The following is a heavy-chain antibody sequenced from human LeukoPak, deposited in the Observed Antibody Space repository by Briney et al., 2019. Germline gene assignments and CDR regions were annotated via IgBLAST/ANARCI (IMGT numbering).Heavy chain of an antibody. CDR1: GGSISSYY. J-gene: IGHJ4*02. Sequence: PSETLSLTCTVSGGSISSYYWSWIRQPPGKGLEWIGYIYYSGSTNYNPSLKSRVTISVDTSRNQFSLKLSSVTAADTAVYYCASRDGYNYPLGYWGQGTLVTVSS. CDR3: ASRDGYNYPLGY. CDR2: IYYSGST. V-gene: IGHV4-59*08. D-gene: IGHD5-12*01.